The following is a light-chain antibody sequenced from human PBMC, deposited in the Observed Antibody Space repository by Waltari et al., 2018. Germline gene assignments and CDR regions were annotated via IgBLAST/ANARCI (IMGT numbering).Light chain of an antibody. CDR1: QSINSY. V-gene: IGKV1-39*01. J-gene: IGKJ2*01. CDR2: TAS. Sequence: DIQMTQSPSSLSVSIGDRVTITCRASQSINSYLTWYQQKPGKAPKLLIYTASSLQSWVPSRFIGSGSGTDFTLTISSLQPEDFATYYCQQSYSTPPYTFGQGTKLEIK. CDR3: QQSYSTPPYT.